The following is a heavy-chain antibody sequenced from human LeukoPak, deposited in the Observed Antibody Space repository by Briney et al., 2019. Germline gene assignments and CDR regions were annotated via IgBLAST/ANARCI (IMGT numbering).Heavy chain of an antibody. CDR1: GGSISSSSYY. Sequence: SETLSLTCTVSGGSISSSSYYWSWIRQPAGKGLEWIGRYRTGGSTNYNPSPSLTGRVTISVDTSKNQFSLDLSSVTAADTAVYYCTRGIGSGSYWDWGQGALVIVSS. D-gene: IGHD3-10*01. J-gene: IGHJ4*02. CDR2: YRTGGST. V-gene: IGHV4-61*02. CDR3: TRGIGSGSYWD.